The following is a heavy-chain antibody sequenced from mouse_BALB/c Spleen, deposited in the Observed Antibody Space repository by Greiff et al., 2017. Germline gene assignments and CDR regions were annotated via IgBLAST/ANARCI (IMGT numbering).Heavy chain of an antibody. Sequence: QVQLKQSGPELVRPGESVKISCKGSGYTFTDYAMHWVKQCHAKSLEWIGVISIYYDNTNYNQKFKGKATMTVDKSSSTAYMELARLTSEDSAIYYCAREDYYYGSRSSWFAYWGQGTLVTVSA. CDR2: ISIYYDNT. D-gene: IGHD1-1*01. J-gene: IGHJ3*01. CDR1: GYTFTDYA. CDR3: AREDYYYGSRSSWFAY. V-gene: IGHV1-67*01.